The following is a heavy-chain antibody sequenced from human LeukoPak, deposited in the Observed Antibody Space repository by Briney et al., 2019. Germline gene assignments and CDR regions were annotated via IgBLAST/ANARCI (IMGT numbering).Heavy chain of an antibody. CDR2: ISSGSNNI. CDR3: AKPSYDSSGYYLDY. V-gene: IGHV3-21*01. D-gene: IGHD3-22*01. J-gene: IGHJ4*02. Sequence: GGSLRLSCAASGFTFSSYTMNWVRQAPGKGLEWVSSISSGSNNIYYADSVKGRFTISRDNAKNSLSLQMNSLRAEDTAVYYCAKPSYDSSGYYLDYWGQGTLVTVSS. CDR1: GFTFSSYT.